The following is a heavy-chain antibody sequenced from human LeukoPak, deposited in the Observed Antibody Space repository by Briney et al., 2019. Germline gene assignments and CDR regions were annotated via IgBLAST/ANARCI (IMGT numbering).Heavy chain of an antibody. J-gene: IGHJ5*02. D-gene: IGHD3-10*01. CDR3: ARGPRFGELLWHWFDP. V-gene: IGHV4-4*02. CDR1: GGSISSSNW. CDR2: IYYSGST. Sequence: PSETLSLTCAVSGGSISSSNWWSWVRQPPGKGLEWIAYIYYSGSTNYNPSPKSRVTISVDTSKNQFSLKLSSVTAADTAVYYCARGPRFGELLWHWFDPWGQGTLVTVSS.